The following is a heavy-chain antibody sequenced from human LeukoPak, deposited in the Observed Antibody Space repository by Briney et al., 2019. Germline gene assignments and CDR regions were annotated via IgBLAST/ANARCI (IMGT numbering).Heavy chain of an antibody. J-gene: IGHJ6*02. CDR1: GYTFTGYY. V-gene: IGHV1-2*02. Sequence: ASVKVSCKASGYTFTGYYMHWVRQAPGQGLEWMGWINPNSGGTNYAQKFQGRVTMTRDTSISTAYMELSRLRSDDTAVYYSARDLGPYYYYGMDVWGQGTTVTVSS. CDR2: INPNSGGT. CDR3: ARDLGPYYYYGMDV.